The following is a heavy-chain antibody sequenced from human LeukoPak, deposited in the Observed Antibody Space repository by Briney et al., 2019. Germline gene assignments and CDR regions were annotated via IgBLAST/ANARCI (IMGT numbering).Heavy chain of an antibody. CDR1: GYTFTSYA. Sequence: GSVKVSCKASGYTFTSYAVHWVRQAPGQRLEWMGWINAGNGNTKYSQKFQGRVTITRDTSASTAYMELSSLRSEDTAVYYCARDRHSSSSWYVDYWGQGTLVTVSS. CDR3: ARDRHSSSSWYVDY. V-gene: IGHV1-3*01. J-gene: IGHJ4*02. D-gene: IGHD6-6*01. CDR2: INAGNGNT.